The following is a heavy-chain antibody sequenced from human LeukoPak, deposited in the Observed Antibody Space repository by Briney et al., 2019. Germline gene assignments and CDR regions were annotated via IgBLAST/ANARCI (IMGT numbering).Heavy chain of an antibody. J-gene: IGHJ4*02. CDR1: GFTFSSYA. D-gene: IGHD3-9*01. CDR3: AKDTPYYDILTGYYRD. CDR2: NSGSGGST. Sequence: GGSLRLSCAASGFTFSSYAMSWVRQAPGKGLEWVSANSGSGGSTYYADSVKGRFTISRDNSKNTLYLQMNSLRAEDTAVYYCAKDTPYYDILTGYYRDWGQGTLVTVSS. V-gene: IGHV3-23*01.